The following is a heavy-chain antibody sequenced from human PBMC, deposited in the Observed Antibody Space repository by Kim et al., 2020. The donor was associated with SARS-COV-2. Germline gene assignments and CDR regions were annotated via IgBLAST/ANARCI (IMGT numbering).Heavy chain of an antibody. J-gene: IGHJ5*02. V-gene: IGHV1-18*01. Sequence: ASVKVSCKASGYIFKNYGISWVRQAPGQGLEWMGWISTYNGNTKYTQKFQGRVTMTTDTSTSTVYMELRGLTSDDTAIYYCARDVEGFDPWGHGTLVTVSS. D-gene: IGHD1-1*01. CDR3: ARDVEGFDP. CDR1: GYIFKNYG. CDR2: ISTYNGNT.